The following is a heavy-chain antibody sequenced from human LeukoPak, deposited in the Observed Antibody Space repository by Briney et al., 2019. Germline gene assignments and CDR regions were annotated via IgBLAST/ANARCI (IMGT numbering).Heavy chain of an antibody. CDR2: INHSGST. J-gene: IGHJ6*02. V-gene: IGHV4-34*01. CDR3: ARGITMVRGVIGPYYYYGMDV. CDR1: GGSISSGGYS. D-gene: IGHD3-10*01. Sequence: SETLSLTCAVSGGSISSGGYSWSWIRQPPGKGLEWIGEINHSGSTNYNPSLKSRVTISVDTSKNQFSLKLSSVTAADTAVYYCARGITMVRGVIGPYYYYGMDVWGQGTTVTVSS.